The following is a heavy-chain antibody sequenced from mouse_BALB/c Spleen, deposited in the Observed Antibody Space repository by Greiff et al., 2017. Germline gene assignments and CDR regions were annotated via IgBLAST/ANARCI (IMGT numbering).Heavy chain of an antibody. CDR1: GYSITSGY. Sequence: VQLQQSGPSLVKPSQSLSLTCSVTGYSITSGYWNWFRNFPGNKLEYMGYISYSGSTYYNPSLKSRISITRDTSKNQYYLQLNSVTTEDTATYYCARGDGYFGAFAYWGQGTLVTVSA. J-gene: IGHJ3*01. V-gene: IGHV3-8*02. D-gene: IGHD2-3*01. CDR2: ISYSGST. CDR3: ARGDGYFGAFAY.